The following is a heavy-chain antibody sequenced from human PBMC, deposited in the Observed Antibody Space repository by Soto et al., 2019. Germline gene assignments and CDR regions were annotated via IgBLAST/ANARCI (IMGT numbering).Heavy chain of an antibody. CDR3: ARAQGGTYFAFDI. J-gene: IGHJ3*02. Sequence: QAQVQESGPGLVKPSGTLSLTCAVSGGSSSSSNWWSWVRQPPGKGLEWIGEIYHSGSTNYNPSLKSRVTISVDVSKNQFSLRLYSVTAADTAVYYYARAQGGTYFAFDIWGQGTMVTVSS. CDR2: IYHSGST. V-gene: IGHV4-4*02. CDR1: GGSSSSSNW. D-gene: IGHD1-26*01.